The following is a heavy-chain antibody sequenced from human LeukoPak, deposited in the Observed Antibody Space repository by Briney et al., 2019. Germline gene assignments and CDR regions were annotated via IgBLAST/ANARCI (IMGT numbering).Heavy chain of an antibody. CDR1: GGSFSGYY. CDR2: INHSGST. J-gene: IGHJ4*02. V-gene: IGHV4-34*01. D-gene: IGHD6-19*01. CDR3: ARGFSGWYVDY. Sequence: SETLSLTCAVYGGSFSGYYWSWIRQPPGKGLEWIGEINHSGSTNYNPSLKSRVTISVDTSKNQFSLKLSSVTAADMAVYYCARGFSGWYVDYWGQGTLVTVSS.